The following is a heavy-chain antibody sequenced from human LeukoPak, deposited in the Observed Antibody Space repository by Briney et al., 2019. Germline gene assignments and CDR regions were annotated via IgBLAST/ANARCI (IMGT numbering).Heavy chain of an antibody. V-gene: IGHV3-30*04. Sequence: GGSLRLSCTASGFTFGDYAMSWFRQAPGKGLEWVAVISYDGSNKYYADSVKGRFTISRDNSKNTLYLQMNSLRAEDTAVYYCATGIAAAGTGYFQHWGQGTLVIVSS. CDR1: GFTFGDYA. J-gene: IGHJ1*01. D-gene: IGHD6-13*01. CDR2: ISYDGSNK. CDR3: ATGIAAAGTGYFQH.